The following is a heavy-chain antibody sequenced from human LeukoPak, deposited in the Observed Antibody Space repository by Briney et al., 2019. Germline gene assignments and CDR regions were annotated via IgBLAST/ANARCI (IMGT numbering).Heavy chain of an antibody. CDR2: TYYRSKWYN. Sequence: SQTLSLTCAISGDSVSSNSAAWNWIRQSPSRGLEWLGRTYYRSKWYNDCAVSVKSRITINPDTSKNQFSLQLNSVTPEDTAVYYCARVGDYGGYYYYGMGVWGQGTTVTVSS. CDR3: ARVGDYGGYYYYGMGV. J-gene: IGHJ6*02. V-gene: IGHV6-1*01. CDR1: GDSVSSNSAA. D-gene: IGHD4-23*01.